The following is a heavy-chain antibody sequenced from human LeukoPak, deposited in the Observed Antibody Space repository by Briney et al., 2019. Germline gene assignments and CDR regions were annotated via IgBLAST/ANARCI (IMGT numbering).Heavy chain of an antibody. Sequence: GGSLRLSCAASGFTFSSYWMSWIRQAPGKGLEWVSYISSSGSTIYYADSVQGRFTISRDNAKNSLYLQMNSLRAEDTAVYYCARGYECWSGCPTNYGMDVWGQGTTVTVSS. J-gene: IGHJ6*02. CDR3: ARGYECWSGCPTNYGMDV. CDR2: ISSSGSTI. CDR1: GFTFSSYW. D-gene: IGHD3-3*01. V-gene: IGHV3-11*01.